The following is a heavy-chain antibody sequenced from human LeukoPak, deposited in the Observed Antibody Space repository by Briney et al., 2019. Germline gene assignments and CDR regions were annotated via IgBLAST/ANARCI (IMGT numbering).Heavy chain of an antibody. D-gene: IGHD2-2*01. CDR2: SYTSGST. CDR1: GGSISSGSDY. J-gene: IGHJ6*02. V-gene: IGHV4-61*02. CDR3: ARAPAIVVVPAANYYYYGMDV. Sequence: SQTLSLTCTVSGGSISSGSDYWSWRRQPAGKRLELIGRSYTSGSTNYNPSLKSRVTISVDTSKNQFSLKLSSVTAADTAVYYCARAPAIVVVPAANYYYYGMDVWGQGPTVPVSS.